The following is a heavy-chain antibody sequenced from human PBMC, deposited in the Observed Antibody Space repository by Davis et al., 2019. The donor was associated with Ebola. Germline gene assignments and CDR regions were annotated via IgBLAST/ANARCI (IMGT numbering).Heavy chain of an antibody. CDR3: ARAQFPTTSDH. J-gene: IGHJ4*02. V-gene: IGHV1-18*04. CDR2: INPHNGNT. CDR1: GYTFTSYG. D-gene: IGHD1-1*01. Sequence: ASVKVSCKASGYTFTSYGITWVRQAPGQGLEWMGWINPHNGNTNYAQNVQGRVTMTTDTATGTAYMEVGILRSDDTAVYYCARAQFPTTSDHWGQGTLVTVSS.